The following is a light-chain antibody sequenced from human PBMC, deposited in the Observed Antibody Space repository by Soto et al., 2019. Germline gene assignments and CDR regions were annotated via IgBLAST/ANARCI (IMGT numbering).Light chain of an antibody. CDR3: AAWDDSLSGLV. Sequence: QSVLTQPPSASGTPGQRVTISCSGSSSNIGSNYVYWYQQLPGTAPKLLIYFNNQLPSGVPDRFSGSKSGTSASLAISGLRAEDEADYYCAAWDDSLSGLVFGGGTKVTVL. V-gene: IGLV1-47*02. J-gene: IGLJ2*01. CDR2: FNN. CDR1: SSNIGSNY.